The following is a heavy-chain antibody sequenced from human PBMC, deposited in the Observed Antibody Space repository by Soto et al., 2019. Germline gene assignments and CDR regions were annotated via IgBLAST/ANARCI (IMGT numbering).Heavy chain of an antibody. J-gene: IGHJ4*02. CDR1: GYTFTSYG. D-gene: IGHD5-12*01. V-gene: IGHV1-18*01. CDR2: ISAYNGNT. Sequence: EASVKVSCKASGYTFTSYGISWVRQAPGQGLEWMGWISAYNGNTNYAQKLQGRVTMTTDTSTSTAYMELRSLRSDDTAVYYCARDPKYSGYDTSFDYWGQGTLVTVSS. CDR3: ARDPKYSGYDTSFDY.